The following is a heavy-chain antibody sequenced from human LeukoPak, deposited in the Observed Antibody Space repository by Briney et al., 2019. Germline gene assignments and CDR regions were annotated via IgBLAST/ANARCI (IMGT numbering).Heavy chain of an antibody. CDR2: ISSDGSNK. D-gene: IGHD6-13*01. CDR1: GFTFNTYG. CDR3: AKSGIAAAGQRGYFDS. J-gene: IGHJ4*02. Sequence: GGSLRLSCAASGFTFNTYGMHWVLQAPGQGLEWVAVISSDGSNKYYADSVKGRFTISRDNSKNTLYLQMNSLRAEDTAVYYCAKSGIAAAGQRGYFDSWGQGTLVTVSS. V-gene: IGHV3-30*18.